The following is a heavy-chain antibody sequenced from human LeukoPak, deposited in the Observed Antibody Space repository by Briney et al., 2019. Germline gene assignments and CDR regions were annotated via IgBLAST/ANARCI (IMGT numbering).Heavy chain of an antibody. CDR1: GFTFSSYG. J-gene: IGHJ4*02. V-gene: IGHV3-21*01. D-gene: IGHD4-23*01. CDR2: ISSSSSYI. CDR3: ARDNSGASVD. Sequence: GGSLRLSCAASGFTFSSYGMHWVRQAPGKGLEWVSSISSSSSYIYYADSVKGRFTISRDNAKNSLYLQMNSLRAEDTAVYYCARDNSGASVDWGQGTLVTVSS.